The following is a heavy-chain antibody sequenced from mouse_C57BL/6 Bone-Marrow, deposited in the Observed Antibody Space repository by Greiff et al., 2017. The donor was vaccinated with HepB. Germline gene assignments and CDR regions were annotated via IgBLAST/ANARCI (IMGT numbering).Heavy chain of an antibody. CDR2: ISDGGSYT. D-gene: IGHD1-1*01. V-gene: IGHV5-4*01. CDR1: GFTFSSYA. Sequence: EVKLMESGGGLVKPGGSLKLSCAASGFTFSSYAMSWVRQTPEKRLEWVATISDGGSYTYYPDNVKGRFTISRDNAKNNLYLQMSHLKSEDTAMYYCARDSYGRGFFSYWGQGTTLTVSS. J-gene: IGHJ2*01. CDR3: ARDSYGRGFFSY.